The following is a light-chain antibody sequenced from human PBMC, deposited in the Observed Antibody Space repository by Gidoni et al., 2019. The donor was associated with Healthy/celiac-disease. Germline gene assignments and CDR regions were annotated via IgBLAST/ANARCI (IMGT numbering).Light chain of an antibody. CDR3: QKYNSALTWT. J-gene: IGKJ1*01. CDR1: QGISNY. Sequence: DIQLTQSLSSLSASVGDSVDMTCRASQGISNYLAWYQQKPGKVPKLLIFAASTLQAGVPSRFSGSGSGTDFTLTISSLQPEDVATYYCQKYNSALTWTFGQGTKVEIK. V-gene: IGKV1-27*01. CDR2: AAS.